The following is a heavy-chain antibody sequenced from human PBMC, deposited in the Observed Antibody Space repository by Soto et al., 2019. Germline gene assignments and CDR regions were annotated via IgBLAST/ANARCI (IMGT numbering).Heavy chain of an antibody. CDR3: ARAKDRNYFFDY. CDR2: IYYSGST. J-gene: IGHJ4*02. CDR1: GGSISSYY. V-gene: IGHV4-59*01. D-gene: IGHD1-7*01. Sequence: SETLSLTCTVSGGSISSYYWSWIRQPPGKGLQWIGYIYYSGSTNYNPSLKSRVTISVDTSKNQFSLKLNSVTAADTAVYYCARAKDRNYFFDYWGQGTLVTVSS.